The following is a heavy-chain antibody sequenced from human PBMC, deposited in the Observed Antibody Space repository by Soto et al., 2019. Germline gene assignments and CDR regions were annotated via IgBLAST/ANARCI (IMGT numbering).Heavy chain of an antibody. D-gene: IGHD5-12*01. V-gene: IGHV3-64D*06. CDR3: VKSRGGNNFDFFD. CDR2: IRGNGDPP. J-gene: IGHJ4*02. Sequence: LRLSCSASGFTFSSYALHWVRQAPGKGLEYVSGIRGNGDPPFYADSVKGRFTISRDNSKNTLYLQMSSLGADDTAVYYCVKSRGGNNFDFFDWGQGALVTVSS. CDR1: GFTFSSYA.